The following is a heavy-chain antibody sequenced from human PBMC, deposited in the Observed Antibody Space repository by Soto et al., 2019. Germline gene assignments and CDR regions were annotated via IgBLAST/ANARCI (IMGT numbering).Heavy chain of an antibody. Sequence: PSETLSLTCAVSGYSISSSNWWGWIRQPPGKGLEWIGYIYYSGTTYYNPSLKSRVTMSVDTSKNQFSLKLNSVTAADTAVYYCASGPPLGYWGQGTLVTVSS. CDR1: GYSISSSNW. CDR2: IYYSGTT. CDR3: ASGPPLGY. V-gene: IGHV4-28*01. J-gene: IGHJ4*02.